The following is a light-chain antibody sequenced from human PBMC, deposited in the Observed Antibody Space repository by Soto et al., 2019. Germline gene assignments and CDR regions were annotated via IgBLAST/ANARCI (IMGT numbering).Light chain of an antibody. Sequence: QSVLTQPPSASGTPGQRVTITCSGSGSSIGSNYVYWYQELPGMAPKLLIYRNNQRPSGVPDRFSGSKSATSASLAISGLRSDDEADYYCATWDDSLSGPVFGPGTKLTVL. CDR3: ATWDDSLSGPV. V-gene: IGLV1-47*01. CDR2: RNN. J-gene: IGLJ1*01. CDR1: GSSIGSNY.